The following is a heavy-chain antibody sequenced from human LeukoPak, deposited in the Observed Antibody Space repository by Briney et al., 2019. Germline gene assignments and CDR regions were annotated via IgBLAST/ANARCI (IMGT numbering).Heavy chain of an antibody. J-gene: IGHJ6*03. V-gene: IGHV4-61*02. CDR3: ARESMLVGEDYYYYYMDV. CDR2: IYTSGST. D-gene: IGHD3-10*01. CDR1: GGSISSGSYY. Sequence: PSETLSLTCTVSGGSISSGSYYWSWIRQPAGKGLEWIGRIYTSGSTNYNPSLKSRVTISVDTSKNQFSLKLSSVTAADTAVYYCARESMLVGEDYYYYYMDVWGKGTTVTVSS.